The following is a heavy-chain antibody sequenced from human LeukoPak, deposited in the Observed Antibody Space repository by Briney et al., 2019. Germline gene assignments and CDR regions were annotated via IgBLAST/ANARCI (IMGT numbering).Heavy chain of an antibody. CDR2: IYYSGST. Sequence: SETLSLTCTVSGGSISSYYWSWIRQPPGKGLEWIGYIYYSGSTNYTPSLKSRVTISVDTSKNQFSLKLSSVTAADTAVYYCARHLSGYDLYNWFDPWGQGTLVTVSS. CDR1: GGSISSYY. D-gene: IGHD5-12*01. J-gene: IGHJ5*02. V-gene: IGHV4-59*08. CDR3: ARHLSGYDLYNWFDP.